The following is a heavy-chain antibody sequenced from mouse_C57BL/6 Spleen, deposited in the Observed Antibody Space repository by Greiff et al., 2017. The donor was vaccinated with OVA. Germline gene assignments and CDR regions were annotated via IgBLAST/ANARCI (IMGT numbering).Heavy chain of an antibody. V-gene: IGHV1-18*01. CDR3: ARREDYYGSSYPSYWYFDV. CDR2: INPNNGGT. D-gene: IGHD1-1*01. J-gene: IGHJ1*03. CDR1: GYTFTDYN. Sequence: VQLKESGPELVKPGASVKIPCKASGYTFTDYNMDWVKQSHGKSLEWIGDINPNNGGTIYNQKFKGKATLTVDKSSSTAYMELRSLTSEDTAVYYCARREDYYGSSYPSYWYFDVWGTGTTVTVSS.